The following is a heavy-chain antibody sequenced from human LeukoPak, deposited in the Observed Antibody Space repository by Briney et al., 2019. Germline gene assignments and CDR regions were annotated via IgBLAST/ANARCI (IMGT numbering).Heavy chain of an antibody. J-gene: IGHJ4*02. D-gene: IGHD5-12*01. CDR1: GFTFSSYA. CDR3: TSLSGYSAPTFDY. V-gene: IGHV3-23*01. Sequence: GGSLRLSCAASGFTFSSYAMSWVRQAPGKGLEWVSAISGSGGSTYYADSVKGRFTISRDDSKNTAYLQMNSLKTEDTAVYYCTSLSGYSAPTFDYWGQGTLVTVSS. CDR2: ISGSGGST.